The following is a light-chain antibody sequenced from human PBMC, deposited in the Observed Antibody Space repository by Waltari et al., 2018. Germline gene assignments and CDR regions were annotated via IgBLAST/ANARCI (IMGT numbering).Light chain of an antibody. CDR1: QDISIW. Sequence: DIQITQSPSSLSASVVDRVTITCRASQDISIWLAWYQQKPGKAPKLLIYRASSLQSGVPSRFSGTRSGTDFTLTISSLQPEDFAIYYCQHHISAPPWTFGQGTKVEIK. J-gene: IGKJ1*01. CDR3: QHHISAPPWT. V-gene: IGKV1-12*01. CDR2: RAS.